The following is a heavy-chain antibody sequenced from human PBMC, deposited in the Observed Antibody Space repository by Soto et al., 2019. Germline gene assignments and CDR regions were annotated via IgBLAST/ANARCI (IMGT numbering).Heavy chain of an antibody. D-gene: IGHD3-22*01. Sequence: SVKVSCKASGGTFSSYAISWVRQAPGQGLEWMGGIIPIFGTANYAQKFQGRVTITADESTSTAYMELSSLRSEDTAVYYCARDYYDRSGYANWFDPWGQRTLVTVS. CDR3: ARDYYDRSGYANWFDP. CDR1: GGTFSSYA. V-gene: IGHV1-69*13. CDR2: IIPIFGTA. J-gene: IGHJ5*02.